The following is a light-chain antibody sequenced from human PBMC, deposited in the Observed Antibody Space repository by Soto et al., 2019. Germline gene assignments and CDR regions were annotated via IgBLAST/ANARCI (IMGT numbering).Light chain of an antibody. CDR1: QSVSGN. Sequence: EIVMTQSPATLSVSPGERATLSCRASQSVSGNLAWYQQKPGQAPRLLIYGASARATGIPARFSGGGSGTEFTLTISGLQSEDFAVYYCQQYSNWPLFGQGTKV. CDR3: QQYSNWPL. V-gene: IGKV3-15*01. CDR2: GAS. J-gene: IGKJ1*01.